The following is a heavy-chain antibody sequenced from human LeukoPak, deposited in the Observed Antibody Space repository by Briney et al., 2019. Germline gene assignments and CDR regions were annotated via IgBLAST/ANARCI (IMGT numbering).Heavy chain of an antibody. V-gene: IGHV4-59*11. CDR2: AFYSGST. CDR3: AREIDSSGSPYYCYAMDV. CDR1: GGSISTHY. J-gene: IGHJ6*02. Sequence: KPSETLSLTCTTSGGSISTHYWSWVRQSPGKGPEWIGNAFYSGSTNYNPSLKSRVIISVDMSKNQFSLKLNSVTAADTAVYYCAREIDSSGSPYYCYAMDVWGQGTTVTVSS. D-gene: IGHD3-22*01.